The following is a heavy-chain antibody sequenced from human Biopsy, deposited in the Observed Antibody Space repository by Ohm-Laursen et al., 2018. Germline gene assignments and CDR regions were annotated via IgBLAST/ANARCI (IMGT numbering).Heavy chain of an antibody. D-gene: IGHD3-3*01. CDR3: ARLYRLDDYWNDDPPDAFDV. CDR1: GGSISNYF. Sequence: TLSLTCAVSGGSISNYFWTWIRQPPGKGLEWIGYFRFEDRTSYNSSLKSRVTISADASKNQFSLKLSSVTAADTAVFFCARLYRLDDYWNDDPPDAFDVWAQGTMVTVSS. V-gene: IGHV4-59*01. CDR2: FRFEDRT. J-gene: IGHJ3*01.